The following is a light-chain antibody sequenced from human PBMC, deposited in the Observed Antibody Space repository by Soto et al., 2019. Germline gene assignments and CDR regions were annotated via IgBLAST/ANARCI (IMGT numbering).Light chain of an antibody. J-gene: IGKJ1*01. Sequence: IMLKQSPVTLSVTPGERVTLSCRASQRLSSNLAWYQQRPGQAPRLLIYGASIRATDIPARFIGSGSGTEFTLTISSPQSEDFAVYYCQQYINWPRTFGQGTKVDIK. CDR3: QQYINWPRT. CDR2: GAS. V-gene: IGKV3-15*01. CDR1: QRLSSN.